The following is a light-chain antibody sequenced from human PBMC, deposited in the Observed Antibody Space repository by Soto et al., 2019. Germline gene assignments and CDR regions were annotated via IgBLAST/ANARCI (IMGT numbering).Light chain of an antibody. CDR1: QSISTY. CDR3: QQSYTMPLA. Sequence: DIQMTQSPSSLSASVGDRVTVSCLANQSISTYLNWYQQKPGKAPNLLIYATSNLQSGVPSRFSGSGSETDFTLTISSLQPEDFATYYCQQSYTMPLAFGGGTKVDI. CDR2: ATS. J-gene: IGKJ4*01. V-gene: IGKV1-39*01.